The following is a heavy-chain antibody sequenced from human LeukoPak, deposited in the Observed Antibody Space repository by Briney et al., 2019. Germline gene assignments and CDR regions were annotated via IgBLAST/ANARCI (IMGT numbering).Heavy chain of an antibody. J-gene: IGHJ4*02. CDR3: ASQSRCSSTSCYGLSYY. D-gene: IGHD2-2*01. CDR2: INPSGGST. Sequence: GASVKVSCKASGYTFTSYYMHWVRQAPGQGLEWMGIINPSGGSTSYAQKFQGGVTMTRDTSTSTVYMELSSLRSEDTAVYYCASQSRCSSTSCYGLSYYWGQGTLVTVSS. V-gene: IGHV1-46*01. CDR1: GYTFTSYY.